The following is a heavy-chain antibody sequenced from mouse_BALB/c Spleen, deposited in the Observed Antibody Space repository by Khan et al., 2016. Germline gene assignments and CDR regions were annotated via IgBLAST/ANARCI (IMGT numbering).Heavy chain of an antibody. J-gene: IGHJ2*01. CDR3: ATLFDF. V-gene: IGHV2-9*02. CDR1: GFSLTSYG. Sequence: QVQLKESGPGLVAPSQSLSITCTVSGFSLTSYGVHWVRQPPGKGLEWLGVIWAGGSTNYNTALMYRLSISKDNSKSHGFLKMNSRQTDDTAIYYCATLFDFWGQGTPLTVSS. CDR2: IWAGGST.